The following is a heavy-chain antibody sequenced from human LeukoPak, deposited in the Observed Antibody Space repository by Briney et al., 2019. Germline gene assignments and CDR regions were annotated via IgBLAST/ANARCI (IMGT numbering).Heavy chain of an antibody. CDR2: IYYSGST. J-gene: IGHJ4*02. D-gene: IGHD6-19*01. CDR1: DGSISSYY. Sequence: MPSETLSLTCTVSDGSISSYYWSWIRQPPGEGLEWIGTIYYSGSTYYNPSLKSRVTISVDTSKNQFSLKLSSVTAADTAVYYCARHPKPRYSSGLDYWGQGTLVTVSS. V-gene: IGHV4-59*04. CDR3: ARHPKPRYSSGLDY.